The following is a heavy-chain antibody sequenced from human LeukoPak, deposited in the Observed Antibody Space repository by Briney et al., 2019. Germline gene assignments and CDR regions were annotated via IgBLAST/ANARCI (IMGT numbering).Heavy chain of an antibody. Sequence: PGGSLRLSCAASGFTFSSYAMSWVRQAPGKGLEWVSAISGSGGGTYYADSVKGRFTISRDNSKNTLYLQMNSLRAEDTAVYYCATRGTYYYDNSGYWGFDCWGQGTLVTVSS. CDR2: ISGSGGGT. J-gene: IGHJ4*02. V-gene: IGHV3-23*01. CDR1: GFTFSSYA. CDR3: ATRGTYYYDNSGYWGFDC. D-gene: IGHD3-22*01.